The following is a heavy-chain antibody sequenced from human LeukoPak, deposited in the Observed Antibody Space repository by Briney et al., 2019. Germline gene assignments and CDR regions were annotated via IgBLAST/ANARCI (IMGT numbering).Heavy chain of an antibody. D-gene: IGHD2-2*01. CDR1: GGSISSYY. Sequence: SETLSLTCTVSGGSISSYYWSWIRQPPGKGLEWIGYIYYSGSTNYNPSLKSRVTISVDTSKNQFSLKLSSVTAADTAVYYCARGTIVVVPAASYYYYYYYMDVWGKGTTVTVSS. J-gene: IGHJ6*03. CDR2: IYYSGST. CDR3: ARGTIVVVPAASYYYYYYYMDV. V-gene: IGHV4-59*01.